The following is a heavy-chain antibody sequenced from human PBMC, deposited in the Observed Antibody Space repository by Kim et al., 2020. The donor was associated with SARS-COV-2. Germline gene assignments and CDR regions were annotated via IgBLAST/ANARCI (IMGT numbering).Heavy chain of an antibody. D-gene: IGHD3-10*01. CDR1: GYSFTSYW. CDR3: ASYGSGSYPEIPDY. V-gene: IGHV5-10-1*01. J-gene: IGHJ4*02. Sequence: GESLKISCKGSGYSFTSYWISWVRQMPGKGLEWMGRIDPSDSYTNYSPSFQGHVTISADKSISTAYLQWSSLKASDTAMYYCASYGSGSYPEIPDYWGQGTLVTVSS. CDR2: IDPSDSYT.